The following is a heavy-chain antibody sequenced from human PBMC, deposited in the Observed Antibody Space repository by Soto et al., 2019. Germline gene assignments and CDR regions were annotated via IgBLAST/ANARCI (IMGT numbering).Heavy chain of an antibody. D-gene: IGHD2-15*01. V-gene: IGHV3-30*03. CDR1: GFTFSSYG. J-gene: IGHJ4*02. CDR2: ISYDGSNK. Sequence: QVQLVESGGGVVQPGRSLRLSCAASGFTFSSYGMHWVRQAPGKGLEWVAVISYDGSNKYYADSVKGRFTISRDNSKNTLYLQMNSLRAEDTAVYYCARSYGGNAAIDYWGQGTLVTVSS. CDR3: ARSYGGNAAIDY.